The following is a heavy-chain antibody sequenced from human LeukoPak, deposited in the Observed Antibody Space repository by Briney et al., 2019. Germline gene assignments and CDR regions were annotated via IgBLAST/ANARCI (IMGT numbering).Heavy chain of an antibody. Sequence: GGSLRLSCAASGFTFNTYAMNWVRQAPGKGLEWVSGISGRGDDRYYADSVKGRFTISRDNSRNILFLQMSSLRAEDTAVYYCAQGENFYYGSGTYQPNWGQGTLVTVSS. CDR1: GFTFNTYA. CDR2: ISGRGDDR. D-gene: IGHD3-10*01. J-gene: IGHJ4*02. V-gene: IGHV3-23*01. CDR3: AQGENFYYGSGTYQPN.